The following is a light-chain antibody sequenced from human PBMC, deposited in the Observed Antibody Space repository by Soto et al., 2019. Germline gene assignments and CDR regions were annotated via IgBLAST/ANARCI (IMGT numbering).Light chain of an antibody. CDR1: QGISSA. J-gene: IGKJ3*01. CDR3: QQFNNYPFT. Sequence: AIQLTQSPSSLSASVGDRVTITCRASQGISSALAWYQHKPGRAPKVLIYDASSLESGVPSRFSGSGSGTDFTLTISSLQPEDFATYYCQQFNNYPFTFGPGTKVDIK. V-gene: IGKV1D-13*01. CDR2: DAS.